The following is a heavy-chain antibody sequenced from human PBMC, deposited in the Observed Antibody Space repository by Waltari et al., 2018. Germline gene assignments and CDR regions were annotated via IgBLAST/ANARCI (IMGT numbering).Heavy chain of an antibody. J-gene: IGHJ4*02. D-gene: IGHD2-2*01. V-gene: IGHV3-7*03. CDR1: GFTFSSYW. CDR3: ARDSWITSTGY. Sequence: EVQLVESGGGLVQPGGSLRLSCAASGFTFSSYWMSWVRQAQGKGLEGVANIKKDGGEKYYVDSVRGRFTISRDNAKNSLFLQMNSLRDEDTAVYYCARDSWITSTGYWGQGTLVTVSS. CDR2: IKKDGGEK.